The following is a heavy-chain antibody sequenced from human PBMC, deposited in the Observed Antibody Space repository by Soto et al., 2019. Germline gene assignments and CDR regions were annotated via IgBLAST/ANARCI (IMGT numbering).Heavy chain of an antibody. CDR1: GFTFTSSA. D-gene: IGHD4-17*01. CDR2: IVVGSGNT. V-gene: IGHV1-58*01. Sequence: QMQLVQSGPEVKKPGTSVKVSCKASGFTFTSSAVQWVRQARGQRLEWIGWIVVGSGNTNYAQKFQESVTITRDMSTSTAYMELSSLRSEDTAVYYCAADDGAYDYGDYVSYYGMDVWGQGTTVTVSS. CDR3: AADDGAYDYGDYVSYYGMDV. J-gene: IGHJ6*02.